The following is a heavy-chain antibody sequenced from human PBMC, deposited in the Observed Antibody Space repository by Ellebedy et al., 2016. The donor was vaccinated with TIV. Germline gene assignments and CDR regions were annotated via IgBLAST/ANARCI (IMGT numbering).Heavy chain of an antibody. Sequence: GESLKISCAASGFTFINYWMLWVRQAPGKGLEWVANIKQDGSETYYVDSVKGRFTISRDNAKSSLYLQMNSLRADDTAVYYCARSPYTGYSDLGFDYWGQGSLVTVPS. D-gene: IGHD3-16*01. CDR2: IKQDGSET. CDR3: ARSPYTGYSDLGFDY. J-gene: IGHJ4*02. V-gene: IGHV3-7*01. CDR1: GFTFINYW.